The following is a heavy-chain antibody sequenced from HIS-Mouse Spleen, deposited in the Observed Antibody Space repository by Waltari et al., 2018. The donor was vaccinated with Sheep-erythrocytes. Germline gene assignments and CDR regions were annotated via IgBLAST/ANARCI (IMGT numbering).Heavy chain of an antibody. CDR1: GFTVSSNY. D-gene: IGHD4-17*01. CDR3: ARGHPDYGDYDAFDI. V-gene: IGHV3-53*01. J-gene: IGHJ3*02. CDR2: SYSGVST. Sequence: EVQLVESGGGLIQPGGSLRLSCAASGFTVSSNYMSWVRQAPGKGLECVSFSYSGVSTDYADSVKGRFTISRDNSKNTLYLQMNSLRAEDTAVYYCARGHPDYGDYDAFDIWGQGTMVTVSS.